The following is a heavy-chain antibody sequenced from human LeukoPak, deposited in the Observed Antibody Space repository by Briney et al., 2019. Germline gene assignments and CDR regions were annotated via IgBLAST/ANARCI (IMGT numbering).Heavy chain of an antibody. CDR1: GFTFSSYA. J-gene: IGHJ6*02. CDR3: AKGIAAAGKGSGKSYYYYGMDV. V-gene: IGHV3-23*01. CDR2: ISGSGGST. D-gene: IGHD6-13*01. Sequence: QTGGSLRLSCAASGFTFSSYAMSWVRQAPGKGLEWVSAISGSGGSTYYADSVKGRFTISRDNSKNTLYLQMNSLRAEDTAVYYCAKGIAAAGKGSGKSYYYYGMDVWGQGTTVTVSS.